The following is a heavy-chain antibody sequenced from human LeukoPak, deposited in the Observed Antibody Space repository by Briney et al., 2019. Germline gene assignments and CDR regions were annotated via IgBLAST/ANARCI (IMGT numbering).Heavy chain of an antibody. J-gene: IGHJ6*02. CDR3: ARDHSSGYYYYYGMDV. Sequence: GGSLRLSCAASGFTFSSYGMHWVRQAPGKGLEWVAFIRYDGSNKYYADSVKGRFTISRDNSKNTLYLQMNSLRAEDTAVYYCARDHSSGYYYYYGMDVWGQGTTVTVSS. V-gene: IGHV3-30*02. CDR2: IRYDGSNK. D-gene: IGHD3-22*01. CDR1: GFTFSSYG.